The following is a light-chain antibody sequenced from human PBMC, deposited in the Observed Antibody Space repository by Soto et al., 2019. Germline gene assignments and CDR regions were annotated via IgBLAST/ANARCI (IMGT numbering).Light chain of an antibody. Sequence: DIQMTQSPSSLSASVGDTVTITCRASQSISVHLNWYQQKPGKVPKLLIYAASNLQSGVISRFSGSGSETDFALTISSLQPEDFATYYCQQSYITPYTFGQGTKLEIK. V-gene: IGKV1-39*01. CDR1: QSISVH. CDR2: AAS. CDR3: QQSYITPYT. J-gene: IGKJ2*01.